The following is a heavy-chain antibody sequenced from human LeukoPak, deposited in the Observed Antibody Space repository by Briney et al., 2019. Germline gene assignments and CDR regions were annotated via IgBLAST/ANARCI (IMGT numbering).Heavy chain of an antibody. D-gene: IGHD6-19*01. V-gene: IGHV3-23*01. Sequence: GGSLRLSCAASGFTFSSYAMSWVRQAPGKGLEWVSAISGSGGSTYYADSVKGRFTISRDNSKNTLYLQMNSLRAEETAVYYCARQTYSSGWYSYYWGQGTLVTVSS. CDR2: ISGSGGST. J-gene: IGHJ4*02. CDR3: ARQTYSSGWYSYY. CDR1: GFTFSSYA.